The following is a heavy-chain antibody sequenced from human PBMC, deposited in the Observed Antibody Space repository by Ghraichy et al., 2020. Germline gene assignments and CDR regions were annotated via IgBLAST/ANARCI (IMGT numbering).Heavy chain of an antibody. CDR3: ARDKVGFGWFDP. V-gene: IGHV1-69*04. CDR2: IIPILGIA. D-gene: IGHD3-10*01. CDR1: GGTFSSYA. J-gene: IGHJ5*02. Sequence: SVKVSCKASGGTFSSYAISWVRQAPGQGLEWMGRIIPILGIANYAQKFQGRVTITADKSTSTAYMELSSLRSEDTAVYYCARDKVGFGWFDPWGQGTLVTVSS.